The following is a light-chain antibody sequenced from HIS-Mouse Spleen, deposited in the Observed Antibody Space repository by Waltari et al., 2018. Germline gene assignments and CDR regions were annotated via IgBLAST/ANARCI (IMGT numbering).Light chain of an antibody. Sequence: SYELTQPPSVSVSPGQTARITCSGDALPKKYAYWYQQKSGQAPVLVLYEDSKRPSGSPDRFAGSSSGNTASLTITGAQAEDEADYYCNSRDSSGNHVVFGGGTKLTVL. CDR2: EDS. J-gene: IGLJ2*01. CDR3: NSRDSSGNHVV. CDR1: ALPKKY. V-gene: IGLV3-10*01.